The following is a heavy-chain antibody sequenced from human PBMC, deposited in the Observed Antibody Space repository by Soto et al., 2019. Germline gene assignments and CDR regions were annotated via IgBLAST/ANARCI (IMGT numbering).Heavy chain of an antibody. CDR1: GFTFSTYS. CDR3: ASNGDYYDSSGYYHWIDY. D-gene: IGHD3-22*01. V-gene: IGHV3-30-3*01. CDR2: ISYDGYNK. Sequence: GGSLRLSCAASGFTFSTYSMHWVRQAPGKGLEWVALISYDGYNKYYADSVKGRFTISRDNSKNTLYLQMNSLRAEDTAVYYCASNGDYYDSSGYYHWIDYWGQGTLVTVSS. J-gene: IGHJ4*02.